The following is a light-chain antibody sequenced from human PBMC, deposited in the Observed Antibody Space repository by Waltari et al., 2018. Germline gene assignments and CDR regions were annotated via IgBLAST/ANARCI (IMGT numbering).Light chain of an antibody. V-gene: IGKV4-1*01. CDR2: WAS. CDR1: QSVLYSSNNKNY. CDR3: QQHYSTPLT. Sequence: DIVMTQSPDSLAVSLGERATINCKSSQSVLYSSNNKNYLAWYQAKPGHPPKLLLSWASTREDGVPDRFSGSGSGTDFTLPISSLQAEDVAVYYCQQHYSTPLTFGGGTKVEIK. J-gene: IGKJ4*01.